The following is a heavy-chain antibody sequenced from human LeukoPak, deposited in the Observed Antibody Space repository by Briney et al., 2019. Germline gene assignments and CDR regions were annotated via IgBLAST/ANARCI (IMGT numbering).Heavy chain of an antibody. D-gene: IGHD2-2*01. Sequence: GGSLRLSCAASGFTFSSYWISWVRQAPGKGLEWVANIKQDGSGKYYVDSVKGRFTISRDNAKNSLYLQMNSLRAEDTAVYYCARGGDIVVVDNWFDPWGQGTLVTVSS. V-gene: IGHV3-7*01. CDR3: ARGGDIVVVDNWFDP. CDR1: GFTFSSYW. CDR2: IKQDGSGK. J-gene: IGHJ5*02.